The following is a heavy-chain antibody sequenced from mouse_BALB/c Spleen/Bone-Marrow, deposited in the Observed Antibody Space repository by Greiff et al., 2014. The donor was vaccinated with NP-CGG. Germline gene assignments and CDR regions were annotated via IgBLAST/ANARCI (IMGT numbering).Heavy chain of an antibody. CDR3: AREKDWVFDY. CDR2: IYPGSDST. Sequence: VHLVESGAELVKPGTSVKMSCKASGYTFTSYWMHWVKQRPGRGLEWIGDIYPGSDSTNYNEKFKSKATLTVGTSSSTAYMQLSSLTSEDSAVYYCAREKDWVFDYWGQGTTLTVSS. CDR1: GYTFTSYW. V-gene: IGHV1-55*01. J-gene: IGHJ2*01. D-gene: IGHD4-1*01.